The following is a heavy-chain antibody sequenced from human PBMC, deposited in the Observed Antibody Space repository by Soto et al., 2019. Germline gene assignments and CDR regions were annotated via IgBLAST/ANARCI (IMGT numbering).Heavy chain of an antibody. D-gene: IGHD3-10*01. CDR2: ISSSSSYI. CDR1: GFTFSSYS. J-gene: IGHJ6*02. CDR3: ARDFGLRMVRGVMSGMDV. V-gene: IGHV3-21*01. Sequence: GGSLRLSCAASGFTFSSYSMNWVRQAPGKGLEWVSSISSSSSYIYYADSVKGRFTISRDNAKNSLYLQMNSLRAEDTAVYYCARDFGLRMVRGVMSGMDVWGQGTTVTVSS.